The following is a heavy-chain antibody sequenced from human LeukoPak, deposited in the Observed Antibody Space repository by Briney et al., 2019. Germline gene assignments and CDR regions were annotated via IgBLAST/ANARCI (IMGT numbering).Heavy chain of an antibody. Sequence: GGSLRLSCAASGFTFSSYAMHWVRQAPGKGLEWVAVISYDGSNKYYADSVKGRFTISRDNSKNTLYLQMNSLRAEDTAVYYCARDLNDFWSGYYFDHWGQGTLVTVSS. CDR2: ISYDGSNK. J-gene: IGHJ4*02. CDR1: GFTFSSYA. V-gene: IGHV3-30-3*01. CDR3: ARDLNDFWSGYYFDH. D-gene: IGHD3-3*01.